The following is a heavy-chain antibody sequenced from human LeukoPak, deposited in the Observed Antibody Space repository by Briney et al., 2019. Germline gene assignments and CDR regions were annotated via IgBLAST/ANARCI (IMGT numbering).Heavy chain of an antibody. Sequence: PSETLSLTCAVSGGSINSPKSWSWVRQPPGKGLEWIGDRYHSGGTNYNPSLKSRVTISVDTSKNQFSLELNSVTASDTAVYYCGAYRTLDDAFDIWGQGTLVTVSS. CDR2: RYHSGGT. CDR1: GGSINSPKS. CDR3: GAYRTLDDAFDI. V-gene: IGHV4-4*02. J-gene: IGHJ3*02. D-gene: IGHD3-16*01.